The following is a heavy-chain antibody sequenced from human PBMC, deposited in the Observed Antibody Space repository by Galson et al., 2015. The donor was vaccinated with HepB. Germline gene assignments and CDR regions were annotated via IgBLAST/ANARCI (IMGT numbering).Heavy chain of an antibody. CDR3: AREPLRFLEWSYQQTDYYMDV. J-gene: IGHJ6*03. Sequence: SVKVSCKASGYTFTSYAMHWVRQAPGQGLEWMGWINTGNGKTKYSQKFQGRVTIIRDTSASTAYMELSSLRSEDTAVYYCAREPLRFLEWSYQQTDYYMDVWGKGTTVTVSS. V-gene: IGHV1-3*04. D-gene: IGHD3-3*01. CDR2: INTGNGKT. CDR1: GYTFTSYA.